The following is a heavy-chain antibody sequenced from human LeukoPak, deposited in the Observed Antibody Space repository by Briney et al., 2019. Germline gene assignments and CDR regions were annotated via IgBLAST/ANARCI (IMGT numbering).Heavy chain of an antibody. CDR3: ARLIAVAGTGY. CDR2: IYYSGGT. D-gene: IGHD6-19*01. Sequence: SETLSLTCTVSGGSISSSSYYWGWIRQPPGKGLEWIGSIYYSGGTYYNPSLKSRVTISVDTSKNQFSLKLSSVTAADTAVYYCARLIAVAGTGYWGQGTLVTVSS. CDR1: GGSISSSSYY. V-gene: IGHV4-39*01. J-gene: IGHJ4*02.